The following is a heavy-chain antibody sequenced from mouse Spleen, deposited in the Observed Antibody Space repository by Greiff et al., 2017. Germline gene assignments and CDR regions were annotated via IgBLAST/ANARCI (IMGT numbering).Heavy chain of an antibody. J-gene: IGHJ3*01. CDR2: FYPGSGSI. CDR1: GYTFTEYT. Sequence: VKLVESGAELVKPGASVKLSCKASGYTFTEYTIHWVKQRSGQGLEWIGWFYPGSGSIKYNEKFKDKATLTADKSSSTVYMELSRLTSEDSAVYFCARHGEERSLIYYGFAYWGQGTLVTVSA. CDR3: ARHGEERSLIYYGFAY. D-gene: IGHD2-1*01. V-gene: IGHV1-62-2*01.